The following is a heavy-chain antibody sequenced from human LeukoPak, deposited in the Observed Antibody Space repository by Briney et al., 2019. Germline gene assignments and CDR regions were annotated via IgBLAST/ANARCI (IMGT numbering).Heavy chain of an antibody. D-gene: IGHD1-7*01. Sequence: GGSLRLSCAASGFTFSSYGMHWVRQAPGKGLEWVAFIRYDGSNKYYADSVKGRFTISRDNSKNTLYLQMNSLRAEDTAVYYCARMLELRPFLYYFDYWGQGTLVTVSS. V-gene: IGHV3-30*02. CDR3: ARMLELRPFLYYFDY. CDR2: IRYDGSNK. CDR1: GFTFSSYG. J-gene: IGHJ4*02.